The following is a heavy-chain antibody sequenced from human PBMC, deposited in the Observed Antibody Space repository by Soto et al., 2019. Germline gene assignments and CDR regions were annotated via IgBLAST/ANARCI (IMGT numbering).Heavy chain of an antibody. J-gene: IGHJ6*02. V-gene: IGHV3-13*05. CDR2: LGAADDP. CDR1: VFTLSAYD. Sequence: FAASVFTLSAYDMHWVRQAEGKGLEWVSALGAADDPYYLVSVKGRFTISRENAKNSLYLQMNNLRAGDTAVYYCARAYSGRLPRRADYYYAMDVWGQGTTVTVSS. CDR3: ARAYSGRLPRRADYYYAMDV. D-gene: IGHD2-15*01.